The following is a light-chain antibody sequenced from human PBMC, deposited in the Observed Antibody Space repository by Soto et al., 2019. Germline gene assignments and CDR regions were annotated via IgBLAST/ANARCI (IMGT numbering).Light chain of an antibody. J-gene: IGLJ1*01. CDR2: DVS. CDR1: SSDVGGYNY. Sequence: QSALTQPASVSGSPGQSITISCTGTSSDVGGYNYVSWYQQHPGKAPKLMIYDVSNRPSGVSNRFSGSKSGNTASLTISGLQAEDEADYYCSSYTSSSTLVVFANGTKVTVL. V-gene: IGLV2-14*01. CDR3: SSYTSSSTLVV.